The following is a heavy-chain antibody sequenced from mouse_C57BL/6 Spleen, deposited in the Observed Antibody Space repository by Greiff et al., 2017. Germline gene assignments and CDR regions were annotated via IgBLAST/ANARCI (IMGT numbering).Heavy chain of an antibody. J-gene: IGHJ4*01. CDR2: IYPGDGDT. Sequence: VMLQQSGPELVKPGASVKISCKASGYAFSSSWMNWVKQRPGKGLEWIGRIYPGDGDTNYNGKFKGKATLTADKSSSTAYMQLSSLTSEDSAVYFCAKESNYAMDYWGQGTSVTVSS. CDR3: AKESNYAMDY. D-gene: IGHD1-3*01. CDR1: GYAFSSSW. V-gene: IGHV1-82*01.